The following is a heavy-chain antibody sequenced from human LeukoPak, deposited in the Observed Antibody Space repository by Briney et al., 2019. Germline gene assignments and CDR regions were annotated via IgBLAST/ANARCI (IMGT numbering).Heavy chain of an antibody. CDR2: IYPSDSDT. V-gene: IGHV5-51*01. Sequence: GESLKISCKGSGYSFTSYWIAWLRQLPGKGLEWMGIIYPSDSDTTYSPSFQGQVTISVDKSINIAYLQWNSLKASDTAIYYCARGSGWYMYWGQGTLVTVSS. CDR3: ARGSGWYMY. D-gene: IGHD6-19*01. CDR1: GYSFTSYW. J-gene: IGHJ4*02.